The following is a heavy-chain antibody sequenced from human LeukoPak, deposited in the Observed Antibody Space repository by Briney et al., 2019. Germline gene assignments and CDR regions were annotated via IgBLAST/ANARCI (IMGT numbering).Heavy chain of an antibody. Sequence: GGSLRLSCAASGFTFSSYAMGWVRQAPGKGLEWVSAISGSGGSTYYADSVKGRFTISRDNSKNTLYLQMNSLRAEDTAVYYCAKEGVVVISNYLDYWGQGTLVTVSS. CDR2: ISGSGGST. CDR1: GFTFSSYA. CDR3: AKEGVVVISNYLDY. D-gene: IGHD3-22*01. J-gene: IGHJ4*02. V-gene: IGHV3-23*01.